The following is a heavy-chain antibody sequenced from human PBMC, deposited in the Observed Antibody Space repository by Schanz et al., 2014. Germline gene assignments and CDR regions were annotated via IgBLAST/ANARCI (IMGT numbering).Heavy chain of an antibody. CDR3: VRDRDWAFDY. D-gene: IGHD2-21*02. J-gene: IGHJ4*02. V-gene: IGHV3-21*01. CDR1: GFTFSNYS. CDR2: ISSTSSYI. Sequence: EVQLVESGGGLVKPGGSLRLSCAASGFTFSNYSMNWVRQAPGKGLEWVSSISSTSSYIFYADSVKGRFTISRDNAKNSLYLQMNSLGDEDTAVYYCVRDRDWAFDYWGQGSLVTVSS.